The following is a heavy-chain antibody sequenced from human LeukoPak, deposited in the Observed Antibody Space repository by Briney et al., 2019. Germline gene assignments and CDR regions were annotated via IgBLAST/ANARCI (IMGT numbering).Heavy chain of an antibody. D-gene: IGHD3-22*01. Sequence: GRSLRLSCAASGFTFSSYAMHWVRQAPGKGLEWVAVISYDGSNKYYADSVKGRFAISRDNSKNTLHLQMNSLRAEDTAVYYCAGDPDSSGYYSLYFDYWGQGTLVTVSS. V-gene: IGHV3-30*09. CDR3: AGDPDSSGYYSLYFDY. CDR2: ISYDGSNK. CDR1: GFTFSSYA. J-gene: IGHJ4*02.